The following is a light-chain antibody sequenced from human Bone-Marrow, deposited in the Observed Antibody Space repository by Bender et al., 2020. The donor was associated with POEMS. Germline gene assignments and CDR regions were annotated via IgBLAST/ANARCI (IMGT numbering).Light chain of an antibody. V-gene: IGLV2-14*01. Sequence: QSALTQPPSASGSPGQSITISCTGTSSDVGRYNYVSWYQQYPGKVPKLMIYDVSTRPSGVSNRFSGSKSGNTASLTISGLQAEDEADYYCRSYTSSSTPHYVFGTGTKVTVL. J-gene: IGLJ1*01. CDR2: DVS. CDR3: RSYTSSSTPHYV. CDR1: SSDVGRYNY.